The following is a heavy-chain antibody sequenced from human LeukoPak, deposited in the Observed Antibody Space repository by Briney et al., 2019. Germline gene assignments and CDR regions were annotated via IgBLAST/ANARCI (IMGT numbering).Heavy chain of an antibody. J-gene: IGHJ4*02. CDR3: ARSGGGRPPYFDS. CDR2: ISYTGST. D-gene: IGHD1-1*01. CDR1: GGSISSYY. V-gene: IGHV4-59*01. Sequence: SETLSLTCTVSGGSISSYYWSWIRQPPGKGLEWIGYISYTGSTNYNPSLKSRVTISVDTSKNQFSLKLTSVTAADTAVYYCARSGGGRPPYFDSWGQGTLVTVSS.